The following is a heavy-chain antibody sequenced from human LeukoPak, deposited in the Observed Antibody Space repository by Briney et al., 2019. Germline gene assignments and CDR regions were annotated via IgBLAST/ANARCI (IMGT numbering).Heavy chain of an antibody. CDR3: ARGQYSSGWYEEDDYYYGMDV. CDR2: ISSSGSTI. Sequence: PGGSLRLSCAASGFTFSSYEMNWVRQAPGKGLEWVSYISSSGSTIYYADSVKGRFTISRDNAKNLLYLQMNSLRAEDTAVYYCARGQYSSGWYEEDDYYYGMDVWGKGTTVTVSS. D-gene: IGHD6-19*01. CDR1: GFTFSSYE. J-gene: IGHJ6*04. V-gene: IGHV3-48*03.